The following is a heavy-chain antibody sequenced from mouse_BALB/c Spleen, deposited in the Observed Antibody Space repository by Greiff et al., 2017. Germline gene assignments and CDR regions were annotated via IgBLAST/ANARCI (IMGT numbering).Heavy chain of an antibody. J-gene: IGHJ2*01. V-gene: IGHV5-6-3*01. CDR3: ARRFTVVGDY. D-gene: IGHD1-1*01. CDR2: INSNGGST. Sequence: EVQLKESGGGLVQPGGSLKLSCAASGFTFSSYGMSWVRQTPDKRLELVATINSNGGSTYYPDSVKGRFTISRDNAKNTLYLQMSSLKSEDTAMYYCARRFTVVGDYWGQGTTLTVSS. CDR1: GFTFSSYG.